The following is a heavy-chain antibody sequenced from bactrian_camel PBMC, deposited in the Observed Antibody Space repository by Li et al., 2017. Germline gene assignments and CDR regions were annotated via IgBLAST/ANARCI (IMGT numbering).Heavy chain of an antibody. CDR2: LDSDGGT. CDR3: LSSLGSDEGY. Sequence: HVQLVESGGGSVQAGGSLRLRSEASGHTFSGNCMGWFRQAPGKEREGVGSLDSDGGTVRADSVMGRATISQDSAKNTLYLQLNSLQTEDTAMYYCLSSLGSDEGYWGQGTQVTVS. D-gene: IGHD5*01. CDR1: GHTFSGNC. V-gene: IGHV3S55*01. J-gene: IGHJ4*01.